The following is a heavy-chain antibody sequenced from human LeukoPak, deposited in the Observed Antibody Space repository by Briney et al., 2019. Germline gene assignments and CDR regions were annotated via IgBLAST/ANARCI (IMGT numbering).Heavy chain of an antibody. J-gene: IGHJ4*02. CDR2: ISSSIRYI. Sequence: SLRLSCAPSGFTSSRYSMNWVRQAPGKGLEWVSSISSSIRYIYYADSVKGRFTISRDSAKNALYLQMNSLRAEDTAVYYCARGGWNYDYVWGSYRYTGFDYWGQGTLVTVSS. V-gene: IGHV3-21*01. CDR1: GFTSSRYS. CDR3: ARGGWNYDYVWGSYRYTGFDY. D-gene: IGHD3-16*02.